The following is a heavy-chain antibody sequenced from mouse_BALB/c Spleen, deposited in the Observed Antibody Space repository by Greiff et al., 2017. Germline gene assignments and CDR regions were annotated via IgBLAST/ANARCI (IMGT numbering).Heavy chain of an antibody. V-gene: IGHV14-1*02. CDR2: FEPVNGNT. D-gene: IGHD1-3*01. CDR1: GFNIKDYY. Sequence: VQLKQSGAELVRPGASVKLSCKASGFNIKDYYMNWVKQRPEQGLEWIGRFEPVNGNTVYEPMFKGKAILTADTSSNTAYLQLSSLTSEDTSVYIYSAPSGYHLAYWGQGTLVTVSA. J-gene: IGHJ3*01. CDR3: SAPSGYHLAY.